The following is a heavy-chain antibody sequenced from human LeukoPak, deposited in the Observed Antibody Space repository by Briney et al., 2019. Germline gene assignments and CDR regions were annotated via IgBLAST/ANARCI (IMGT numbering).Heavy chain of an antibody. J-gene: IGHJ6*03. Sequence: SETLSLTCTVSGGSISSNTYYWGWIRQPPGKGLEWIGSIYYSGSTYYNPSLKSRVTISADTSKNQFSLKLSSVTAADTAVYFCARGRVSSSSWYSTYYYYFYMDVWGKGTTVTVSS. D-gene: IGHD6-13*01. V-gene: IGHV4-39*07. CDR1: GGSISSNTYY. CDR2: IYYSGST. CDR3: ARGRVSSSSWYSTYYYYFYMDV.